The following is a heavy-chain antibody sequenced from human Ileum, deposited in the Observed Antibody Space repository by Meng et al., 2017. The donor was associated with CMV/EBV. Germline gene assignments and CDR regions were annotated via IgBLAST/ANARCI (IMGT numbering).Heavy chain of an antibody. CDR2: IYNDGSIT. J-gene: IGHJ4*02. V-gene: IGHV3-74*01. D-gene: IGHD5-12*01. CDR1: GFTFSNYW. Sequence: QSCPASGFTFSNYWRHWVRQAPGEGLVWVSGIYNDGSITRYADSVKGRFTISRDNAKNTLSLQMNSLRDEDTAVYYCTRATSWAFDYWGQGTLVTVSS. CDR3: TRATSWAFDY.